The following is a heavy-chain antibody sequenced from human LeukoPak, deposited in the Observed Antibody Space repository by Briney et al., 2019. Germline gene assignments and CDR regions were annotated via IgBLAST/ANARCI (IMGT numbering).Heavy chain of an antibody. Sequence: GGSLRLSCAASGLIFSTYGMHWVRQAPGKGLEWVAFIRYDGNDKYYADSVKGRFTISRDNSKNSLYLQINTLRPVDTAVYYCAKGEWLADSWGQGTLVTVSS. CDR1: GLIFSTYG. V-gene: IGHV3-30*02. CDR2: IRYDGNDK. CDR3: AKGEWLADS. D-gene: IGHD3-3*01. J-gene: IGHJ4*02.